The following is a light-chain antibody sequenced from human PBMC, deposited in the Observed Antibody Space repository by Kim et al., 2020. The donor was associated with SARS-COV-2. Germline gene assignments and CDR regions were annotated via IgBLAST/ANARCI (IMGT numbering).Light chain of an antibody. Sequence: PGKPARITCGGNNIGSNSVHWYQQKPGQAPVLVIYYDSDRPSGIPERFSGSNSGNTATLTISRVEAGDEADYYCQVWDSSSDHVVFGGGTQLTVL. CDR2: YDS. CDR3: QVWDSSSDHVV. V-gene: IGLV3-21*04. CDR1: NIGSNS. J-gene: IGLJ2*01.